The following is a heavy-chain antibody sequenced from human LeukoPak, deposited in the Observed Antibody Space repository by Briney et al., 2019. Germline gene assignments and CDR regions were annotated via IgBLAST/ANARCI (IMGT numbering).Heavy chain of an antibody. CDR3: ARRLSSSWNDAFDI. Sequence: SETLSLTCTVSGGSISSSSYYWGWIRQPPGKGLEWIGRIYYSGSTYYNPSLKSRVTISVATSKNQFSLKLSSVTAADTAVYYCARRLSSSWNDAFDIWGQGTMVTVSS. CDR2: IYYSGST. J-gene: IGHJ3*02. V-gene: IGHV4-39*01. D-gene: IGHD6-13*01. CDR1: GGSISSSSYY.